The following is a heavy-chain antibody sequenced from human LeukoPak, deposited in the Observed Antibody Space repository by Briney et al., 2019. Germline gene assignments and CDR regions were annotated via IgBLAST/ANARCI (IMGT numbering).Heavy chain of an antibody. D-gene: IGHD6-19*01. CDR1: GGSFSSFY. CDR2: INHSGGT. J-gene: IGHJ4*02. CDR3: ATERRYSSGRGDYYFDY. V-gene: IGHV4-34*01. Sequence: SETLSLTCAVYGGSFSSFYWGWIRQPPGKGLEWIGEINHSGGTNYNPSLKSRVTISVDTPNNQFSLRLSSVTAADTAVYSCATERRYSSGRGDYYFDYWGQGTLVTVSS.